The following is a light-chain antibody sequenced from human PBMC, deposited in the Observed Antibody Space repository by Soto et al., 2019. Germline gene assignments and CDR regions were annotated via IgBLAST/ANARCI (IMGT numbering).Light chain of an antibody. CDR3: QHYRTS. CDR1: QSVSSSF. Sequence: EIVLTQSPGTLSLSPGERATLSCRASQSVSSSFLAWYQQKAGQPPRLLIYGASSRTTGIPDRFSCGGSCTHFTLTIARLESEDFALYYCQHYRTSFGGGTKVEIK. CDR2: GAS. J-gene: IGKJ4*01. V-gene: IGKV3-20*01.